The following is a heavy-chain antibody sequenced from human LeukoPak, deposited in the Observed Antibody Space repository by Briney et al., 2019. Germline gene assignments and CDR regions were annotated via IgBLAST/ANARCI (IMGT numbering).Heavy chain of an antibody. CDR1: GFIFSKYA. J-gene: IGHJ4*02. D-gene: IGHD1-14*01. Sequence: GGSLRLSCAASGFIFSKYAMSWVRQAPGKGLEWVSSISGSGGSTYYADSVKGRFTISRDNSKNTLHLQVNSLRAEDTAVYYCVRIIYFDYWGQGTLVTVSS. CDR3: VRIIYFDY. V-gene: IGHV3-23*01. CDR2: ISGSGGST.